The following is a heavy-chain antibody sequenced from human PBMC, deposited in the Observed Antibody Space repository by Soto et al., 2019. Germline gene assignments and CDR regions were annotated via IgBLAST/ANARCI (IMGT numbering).Heavy chain of an antibody. J-gene: IGHJ3*02. CDR2: ISWNSGNI. V-gene: IGHV3-9*01. CDR3: AKGHRGGPYTTLDI. CDR1: GFTFDDYA. D-gene: IGHD1-1*01. Sequence: GGSLRLSCAASGFTFDDYAMNWVRQAPGKGLEWVSGISWNSGNIGYADSVKGRFTISRDNAKNSLYLQMNSLRAEDTALYYCAKGHRGGPYTTLDIWGQGTMVTVSS.